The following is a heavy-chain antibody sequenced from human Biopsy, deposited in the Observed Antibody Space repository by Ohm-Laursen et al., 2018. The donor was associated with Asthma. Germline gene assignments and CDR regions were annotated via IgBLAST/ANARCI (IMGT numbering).Heavy chain of an antibody. CDR2: MSFDGRQT. Sequence: SLRLSCAASGFSFNSYGMHWVRQAPGKGLEWVAVMSFDGRQTYYADSVKGRFTISRDNSKNTLYLQMNGLRAEDTAVYYCARDSAEWELLRYYYYGMDVWGQGTTVTVSS. V-gene: IGHV3-30*03. CDR1: GFSFNSYG. J-gene: IGHJ6*02. D-gene: IGHD1-26*01. CDR3: ARDSAEWELLRYYYYGMDV.